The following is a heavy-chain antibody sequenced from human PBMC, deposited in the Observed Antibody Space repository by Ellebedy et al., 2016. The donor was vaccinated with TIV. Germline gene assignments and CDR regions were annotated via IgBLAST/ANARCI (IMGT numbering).Heavy chain of an antibody. V-gene: IGHV4-38-2*02. CDR3: ARSYGDYHSD. J-gene: IGHJ4*02. D-gene: IGHD4-17*01. CDR1: GFSISSGYY. CDR2: IYESGTA. Sequence: SETLSLTCKVSGFSISSGYYWAWIRQDPTKGLEWIETIYESGTAYYNPSLKSRVTISVDTSTNEFSLKVKSMTAADTAKYFCARSYGDYHSDWGQGTLVTVSS.